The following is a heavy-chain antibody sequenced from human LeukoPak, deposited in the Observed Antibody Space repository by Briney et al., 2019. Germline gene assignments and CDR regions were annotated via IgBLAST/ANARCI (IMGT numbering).Heavy chain of an antibody. D-gene: IGHD6-25*01. V-gene: IGHV3-23*01. J-gene: IGHJ4*02. CDR3: AKETSGSFDY. CDR1: GFTFSNYA. Sequence: PGGSLRLSCAASGFTFSNYAMNWVRQAPGKGLEWVSGISNSGGSTYYADSVKGRFTISRDNSKNTLYLQINSLRAEDTAVYYCAKETSGSFDYWGQGTLVTVSS. CDR2: ISNSGGST.